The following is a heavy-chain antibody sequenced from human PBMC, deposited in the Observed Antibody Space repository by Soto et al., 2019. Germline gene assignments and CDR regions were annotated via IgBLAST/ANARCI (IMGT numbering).Heavy chain of an antibody. CDR1: GFTFSNYA. CDR2: ISGSGGTT. D-gene: IGHD2-15*01. V-gene: IGHV3-23*01. J-gene: IGHJ4*01. CDR3: ATFIVVVVNSHFDH. Sequence: PGGSLRLSCAASGFTFSNYAMSWVRQPPGKGLEWVSGISGSGGTTYYADSVKGRFTISRDNSKDTLYLQMSSLRADDTALYFFATFIVVVVNSHFDHWGPGILVTVSS.